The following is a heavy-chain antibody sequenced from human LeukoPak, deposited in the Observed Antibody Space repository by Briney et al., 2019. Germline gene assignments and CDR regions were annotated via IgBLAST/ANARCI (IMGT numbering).Heavy chain of an antibody. D-gene: IGHD3-22*01. J-gene: IGHJ4*02. Sequence: SETLSLTCTVSGGSISSYYWSWIRQPPGKGLEGIGYIYYSGSTNYNPSLKSRVTISVDTSKNQFSLKLSSVTAADTAVYYCARSYDSSGAGWFDYWGQGTLVTVSS. CDR3: ARSYDSSGAGWFDY. CDR1: GGSISSYY. V-gene: IGHV4-59*01. CDR2: IYYSGST.